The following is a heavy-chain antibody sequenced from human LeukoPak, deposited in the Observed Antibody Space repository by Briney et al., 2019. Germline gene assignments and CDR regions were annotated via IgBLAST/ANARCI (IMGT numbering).Heavy chain of an antibody. D-gene: IGHD6-13*01. CDR2: ISISGGST. J-gene: IGHJ4*02. Sequence: TGGSLRLSCAASGFTFSDYALNWVRQAPGKGLEWVSTISISGGSTFYRDSVKGRFTISRDNSKNTLYLQMNSLRAEDTAVYYCAKVGAAAGTPVDYWGQGTLVTVSS. CDR3: AKVGAAAGTPVDY. V-gene: IGHV3-23*01. CDR1: GFTFSDYA.